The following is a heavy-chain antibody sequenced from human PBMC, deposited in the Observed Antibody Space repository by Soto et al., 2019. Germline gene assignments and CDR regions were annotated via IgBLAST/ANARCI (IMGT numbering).Heavy chain of an antibody. V-gene: IGHV3-23*01. CDR2: ISGSGGST. CDR3: AKDQGSSWYEIDY. D-gene: IGHD6-13*01. CDR1: GFTFSNYA. J-gene: IGHJ4*02. Sequence: EVHLLESGGGLVQPGVSLRLSGAASGFTFSNYAVTWVRQAPGKGLEWLSTISGSGGSTYYADSVKGRFTIARDNSKNTLYLQMNSLRAEDTAVYYCAKDQGSSWYEIDYWGQGTLVTVSS.